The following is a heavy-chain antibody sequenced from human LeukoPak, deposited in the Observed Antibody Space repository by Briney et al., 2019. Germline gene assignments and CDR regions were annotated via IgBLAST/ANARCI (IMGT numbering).Heavy chain of an antibody. Sequence: PGGSLRLSCAASGFTFSSYSMNWVRQAPGKGLEWASSISSSSSYIYSADSVKGRFTISRDNSKNTLYLQMNSLRAEDTAVYYCAKDSPYAYYVSGSYWDYWGQGTLVTVSS. CDR3: AKDSPYAYYVSGSYWDY. CDR2: ISSSSSYI. CDR1: GFTFSSYS. V-gene: IGHV3-21*04. D-gene: IGHD3-10*01. J-gene: IGHJ4*02.